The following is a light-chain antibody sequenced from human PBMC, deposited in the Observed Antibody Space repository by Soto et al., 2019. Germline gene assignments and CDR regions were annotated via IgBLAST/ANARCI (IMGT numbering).Light chain of an antibody. CDR1: HSVSSY. J-gene: IGKJ5*01. CDR3: QQRSNWPLT. Sequence: EIVLTQSPATLSFSPGERATLACRASHSVSSYVAWYQQKPGQAPRLLIYDASNRATGIPARFSGSWSGTDFTLTISSPEPEDFAVYSCQQRSNWPLTFRQWTRLEI. CDR2: DAS. V-gene: IGKV3-11*01.